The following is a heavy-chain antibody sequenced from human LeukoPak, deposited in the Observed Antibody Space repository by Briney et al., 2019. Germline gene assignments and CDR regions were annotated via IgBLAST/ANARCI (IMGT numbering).Heavy chain of an antibody. J-gene: IGHJ4*02. D-gene: IGHD3-22*01. CDR2: ISRDGVNT. Sequence: HPGGSLRLSCAASGFTFDDYTMHWLRHVPGKGLEWLSLISRDGVNTHYADSVRGRFTISRDNSKNSLYLQVSSLRTEDTALYYCAKDASSGYYSHWDVDRIHKTFDFWGPGTLVTVSS. CDR1: GFTFDDYT. CDR3: AKDASSGYYSHWDVDRIHKTFDF. V-gene: IGHV3-43*01.